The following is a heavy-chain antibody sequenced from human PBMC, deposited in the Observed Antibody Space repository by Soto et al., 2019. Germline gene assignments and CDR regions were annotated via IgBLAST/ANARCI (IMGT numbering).Heavy chain of an antibody. CDR2: ISAYNGNT. Sequence: QVQLVQSGAEVKKPGASVKVSCKASGYTFTSYGIIWVRQAPGQGLEWMGWISAYNGNTNYAQKLQGRVTMTTDTSTSTAYMELRSLRSDDTAVYYCARGSQAPDFWSGSNYYYYYMDVWGKGTTVTVSS. D-gene: IGHD3-3*01. CDR3: ARGSQAPDFWSGSNYYYYYMDV. CDR1: GYTFTSYG. V-gene: IGHV1-18*01. J-gene: IGHJ6*03.